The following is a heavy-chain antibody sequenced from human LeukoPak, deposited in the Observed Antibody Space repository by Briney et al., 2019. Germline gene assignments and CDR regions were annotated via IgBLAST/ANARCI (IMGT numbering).Heavy chain of an antibody. J-gene: IGHJ6*03. CDR2: INHSGST. D-gene: IGHD5-24*01. V-gene: IGHV4-34*01. Sequence: SETLSLTCAVYGGSFSGYYWSWIRQPPGKGLEWIGEINHSGSTNYNPSLKSRVTISVDTSKNQFSLKLSSVTAADTAVYYCVRRVKMARPPNYYYYMDVWGKGTTVTVSS. CDR1: GGSFSGYY. CDR3: VRRVKMARPPNYYYYMDV.